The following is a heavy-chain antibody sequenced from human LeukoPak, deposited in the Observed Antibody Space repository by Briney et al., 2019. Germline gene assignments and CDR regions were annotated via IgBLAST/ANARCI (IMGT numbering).Heavy chain of an antibody. Sequence: PGRSLRLSCAASGFTFSSYGMHWVRQAPGKGLEXXXLISYDGSNKYYADSVKGRFTVSRDNSKNTLYLQMNSLRTEDTAVYYCAKTVEGGDWDAFDIWGQGTMVTVSS. CDR1: GFTFSSYG. CDR3: AKTVEGGDWDAFDI. CDR2: ISYDGSNK. J-gene: IGHJ3*02. D-gene: IGHD2-21*02. V-gene: IGHV3-30*18.